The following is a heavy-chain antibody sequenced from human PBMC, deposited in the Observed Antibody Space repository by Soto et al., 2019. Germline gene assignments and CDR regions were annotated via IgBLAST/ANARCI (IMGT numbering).Heavy chain of an antibody. Sequence: SETPSLTCTVSGGSINSDHYYWSWLRQPPGKGLEWLGYISYSGSTYYNPSLKSRIVISVDTSKNQFSLKLISVTAADTAVYYCARAYDFWNGYYSAQYYFDFWGQGTLVTVSS. CDR2: ISYSGST. CDR1: GGSINSDHYY. J-gene: IGHJ4*02. D-gene: IGHD3-3*01. V-gene: IGHV4-30-4*01. CDR3: ARAYDFWNGYYSAQYYFDF.